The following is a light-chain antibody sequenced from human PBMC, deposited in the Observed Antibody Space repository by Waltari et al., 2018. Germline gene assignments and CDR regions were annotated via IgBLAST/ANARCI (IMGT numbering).Light chain of an antibody. CDR1: NSDVGGYNF. CDR3: CSYMGIAI. V-gene: IGLV2-23*02. Sequence: QSALTQPASVSGSPGQSITISCTGTNSDVGGYNFVSWYQQHAGRAPKLMIYEVTKRPSGVSNRFSGSKSGNTASLTISGLQAEDEADYYCCSYMGIAIFGGGTKLTVL. CDR2: EVT. J-gene: IGLJ2*01.